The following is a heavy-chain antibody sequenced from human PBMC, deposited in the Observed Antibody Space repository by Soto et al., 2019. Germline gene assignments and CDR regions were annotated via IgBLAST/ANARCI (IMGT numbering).Heavy chain of an antibody. CDR2: ISRSSTGI. Sequence: EVQLVESGGGLVQPGGALRLSCAASGFTFSLYSMSWVRQAPGKGLEWVSYISRSSTGIHYADSVKGRFTISRDDATNSIQLQMNSLRDGDTAVYYCARAVTWSLDVWGQGPTVSISS. CDR3: ARAVTWSLDV. D-gene: IGHD3-10*01. J-gene: IGHJ6*02. V-gene: IGHV3-48*02. CDR1: GFTFSLYS.